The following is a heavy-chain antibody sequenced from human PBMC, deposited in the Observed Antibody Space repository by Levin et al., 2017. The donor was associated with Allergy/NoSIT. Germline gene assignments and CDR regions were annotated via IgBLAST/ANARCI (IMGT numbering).Heavy chain of an antibody. CDR1: GGSFSGYY. J-gene: IGHJ6*03. D-gene: IGHD6-13*01. CDR3: ASTLKYSSSWPYYYYYMDV. Sequence: SETLSLTCAVYGGSFSGYYWSWIRQPPGKGLEWIGEINHSGSTNYNPSLKSRVTISVDTSKNQFSLKLSSVTAADTAVYYCASTLKYSSSWPYYYYYMDVWGKGTTVTVSS. CDR2: INHSGST. V-gene: IGHV4-34*01.